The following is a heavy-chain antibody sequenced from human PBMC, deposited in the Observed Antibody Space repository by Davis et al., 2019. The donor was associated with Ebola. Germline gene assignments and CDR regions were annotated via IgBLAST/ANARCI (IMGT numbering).Heavy chain of an antibody. CDR2: INHSGST. Sequence: MPSETLSLTCAVYAGSFSGYYWSWIRQPPGKGLEWIGEINHSGSTNYNPSLKSRVTISVDTSKNQFSLKLSSVTAADTAVYYCARGLRGGIVVVPAATNYGMDVWGQGTTVTVSS. J-gene: IGHJ6*02. CDR3: ARGLRGGIVVVPAATNYGMDV. CDR1: AGSFSGYY. D-gene: IGHD2-2*01. V-gene: IGHV4-34*01.